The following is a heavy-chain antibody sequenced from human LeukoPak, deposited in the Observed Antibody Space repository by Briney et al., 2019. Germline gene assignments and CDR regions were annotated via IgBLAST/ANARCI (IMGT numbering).Heavy chain of an antibody. J-gene: IGHJ4*02. D-gene: IGHD2-21*01. CDR1: GFTFSSYV. CDR2: ISGDGART. Sequence: PGGSLRLSCAASGFTFSSYVMSWVRQAPGKGLEWVSAISGDGARTYYADSVKGRFTISRDNSKNTLGLQMNSLRAEDTAIYYCAKTVVVITFRFDSWGQGSLVTVSS. CDR3: AKTVVVITFRFDS. V-gene: IGHV3-23*01.